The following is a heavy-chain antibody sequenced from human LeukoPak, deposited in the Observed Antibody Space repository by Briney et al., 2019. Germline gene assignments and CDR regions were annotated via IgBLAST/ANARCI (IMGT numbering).Heavy chain of an antibody. V-gene: IGHV5-51*04. CDR3: ARAYYYDSSGYGHFDY. CDR2: IYPGDSDT. D-gene: IGHD3-22*01. J-gene: IGHJ4*02. Sequence: GESLKISCKGSGYSFTSYWIGWVRQMPGKGLEWMGIIYPGDSDTRYSPSFQGQVTISADKPISTAYLQWSSLKASDTAMYYCARAYYYDSSGYGHFDYWGQGTLVTVSS. CDR1: GYSFTSYW.